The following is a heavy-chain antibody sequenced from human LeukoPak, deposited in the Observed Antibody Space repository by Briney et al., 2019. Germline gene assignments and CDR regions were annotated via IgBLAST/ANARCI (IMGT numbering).Heavy chain of an antibody. CDR1: GFTFDDYA. CDR2: IRWNSGSI. D-gene: IGHD2-15*01. J-gene: IGHJ6*04. Sequence: GRSLRLSCAASGFTFDDYAMHWVRQAPGEGLEWVSGIRWNSGSIGYADSVEGRFPISRDNAKNSLYLQMNSMRAEDTALYYCAKGMSHSGDGMDVWGKGTTVTVSS. V-gene: IGHV3-9*01. CDR3: AKGMSHSGDGMDV.